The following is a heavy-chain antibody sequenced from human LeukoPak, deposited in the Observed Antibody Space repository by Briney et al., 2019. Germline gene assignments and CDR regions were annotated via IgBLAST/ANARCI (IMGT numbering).Heavy chain of an antibody. Sequence: GGSLRLSCAASGFTFSSYAMSWVRQAPGKGLERVSAMSGDGGSTYYADSVKGRFTISRDNSKNTLYLQMNSLRAEDTAVYYCALVSLFSSSWYGDYWGQGTLVTVSS. D-gene: IGHD6-13*01. CDR3: ALVSLFSSSWYGDY. CDR1: GFTFSSYA. CDR2: MSGDGGST. V-gene: IGHV3-23*01. J-gene: IGHJ4*02.